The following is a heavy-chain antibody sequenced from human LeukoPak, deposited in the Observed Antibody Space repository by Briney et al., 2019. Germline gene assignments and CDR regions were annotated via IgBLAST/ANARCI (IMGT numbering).Heavy chain of an antibody. Sequence: PSETLSLTCTVSGGSISSYYWSWIRQPPGKGLEWIGHIYYSGSTNYNPSLKSRVTISVDTSKNQFSLKLSSVTAADTAVYYCATYYYGSGSPADDAFDIWGQGTMVTVSS. CDR1: GGSISSYY. CDR3: ATYYYGSGSPADDAFDI. V-gene: IGHV4-59*01. CDR2: IYYSGST. D-gene: IGHD3-10*01. J-gene: IGHJ3*02.